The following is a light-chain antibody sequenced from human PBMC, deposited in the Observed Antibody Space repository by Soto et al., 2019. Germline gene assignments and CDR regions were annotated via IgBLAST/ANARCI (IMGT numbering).Light chain of an antibody. V-gene: IGKV3-11*01. J-gene: IGKJ1*01. Sequence: DIVLTQSPSTLSWFLGDRVTLSCRASQYISTRLAWYQHRPGKAPRLLIYQASIRAGGIPSRFSASGSGTDFTLTISSVQPEDFAIYYCQHRQSWPQTFGQGTKVDNK. CDR3: QHRQSWPQT. CDR2: QAS. CDR1: QYISTR.